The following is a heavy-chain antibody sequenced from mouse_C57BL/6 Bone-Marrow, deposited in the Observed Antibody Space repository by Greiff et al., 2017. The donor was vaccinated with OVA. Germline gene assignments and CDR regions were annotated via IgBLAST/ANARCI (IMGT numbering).Heavy chain of an antibody. CDR2: ISSGSSTI. V-gene: IGHV5-17*01. CDR1: GFTFSDYG. CDR3: ARGPSPTHYYAVWC. J-gene: IGHJ4*01. Sequence: EVQLVESGGGLVKPGGSLKLSCAASGFTFSDYGMHWVRQAPEKGLEWVAYISSGSSTIYYADTVKGRFTISRANAKNTLFMQMTSLRSEDTAMYYCARGPSPTHYYAVWCWGQGATVTVST.